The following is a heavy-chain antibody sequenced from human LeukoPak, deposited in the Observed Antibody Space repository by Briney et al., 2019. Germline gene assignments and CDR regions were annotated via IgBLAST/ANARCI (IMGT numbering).Heavy chain of an antibody. V-gene: IGHV3-53*01. CDR2: IYSGGST. Sequence: PGGSLRLSCAASGFTVSSYYMSWVRQASGKGLEWVSVIYSGGSTYYADSVKGRFTLSRDNSKNTLYLQMNSLRAEDTAVYYCARAPQRRAFDIWGQGTMVTVSS. CDR3: ARAPQRRAFDI. J-gene: IGHJ3*02. CDR1: GFTVSSYY.